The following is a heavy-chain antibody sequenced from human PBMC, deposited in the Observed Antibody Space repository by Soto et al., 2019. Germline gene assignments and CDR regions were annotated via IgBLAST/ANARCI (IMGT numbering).Heavy chain of an antibody. D-gene: IGHD6-13*01. CDR3: ARVTHIAAAGTGWFDP. CDR1: GGSFSGYY. J-gene: IGHJ5*02. V-gene: IGHV4-34*01. CDR2: INHSGST. Sequence: QVQLQQWGAGLLKPSETLSLTCAVYGGSFSGYYWSWIRQPPGKGLEWIGEINHSGSTNYNPSLKGRVTISVDTSKNQFSLKLSSVTAADTAVYYCARVTHIAAAGTGWFDPWGQGTLVTVSS.